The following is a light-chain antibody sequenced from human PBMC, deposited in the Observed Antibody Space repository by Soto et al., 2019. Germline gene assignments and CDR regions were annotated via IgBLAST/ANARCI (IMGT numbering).Light chain of an antibody. CDR2: TNI. J-gene: IGLJ2*01. Sequence: QPVLTQPPSVSGAPGQRVTISCTGSSSNIGAGYDVHWYQQLPGTAPKLLIYTNINRPSGVPDRFSGSKSGTSASLAITGLQAEDEADYYCQSYDTSLSVVFGGGTKLPS. CDR1: SSNIGAGYD. V-gene: IGLV1-40*01. CDR3: QSYDTSLSVV.